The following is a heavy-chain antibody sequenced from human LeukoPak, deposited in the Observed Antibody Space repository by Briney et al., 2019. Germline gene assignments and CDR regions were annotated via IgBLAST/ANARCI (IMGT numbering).Heavy chain of an antibody. J-gene: IGHJ3*02. CDR2: ISSSSSYI. V-gene: IGHV3-21*01. Sequence: PGGSLRLSCAASGFTFSSYSMNWVRQAPGKGLEWVPSISSSSSYIYYADSVKGRFTISRDNAKNSLYLQMNSLRAEDTAVYYCARDGYYDRDAFDIWGQGTMVTVSS. CDR1: GFTFSSYS. D-gene: IGHD3-22*01. CDR3: ARDGYYDRDAFDI.